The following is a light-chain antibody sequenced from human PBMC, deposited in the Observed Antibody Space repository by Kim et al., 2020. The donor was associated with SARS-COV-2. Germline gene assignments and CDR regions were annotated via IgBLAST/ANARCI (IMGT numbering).Light chain of an antibody. Sequence: SPGESATLTGRASHSVSSRYLAWYQQKPGQAPRLLIYDASSRATGIPDMFSGSGSGTDFTLTISTLEPEDFAVYYCQHYGNSPLYTFGQGTKLEI. CDR1: HSVSSRY. CDR2: DAS. V-gene: IGKV3-20*01. J-gene: IGKJ2*01. CDR3: QHYGNSPLYT.